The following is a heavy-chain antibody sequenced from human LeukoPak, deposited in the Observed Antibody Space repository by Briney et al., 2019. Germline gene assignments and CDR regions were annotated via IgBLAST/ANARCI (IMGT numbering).Heavy chain of an antibody. J-gene: IGHJ4*02. D-gene: IGHD1-26*01. CDR2: IYHSGTT. Sequence: SETLSPTCAVSGYSISGGYYWGWIRQPPGKGLEWIGSIYHSGTTYYNPSLKSRVTISVDTSKNQFSLKLSSVTAADTAVYYCTRVGVGATNPLRWGQGTLVTVSS. V-gene: IGHV4-38-2*01. CDR1: GYSISGGYY. CDR3: TRVGVGATNPLR.